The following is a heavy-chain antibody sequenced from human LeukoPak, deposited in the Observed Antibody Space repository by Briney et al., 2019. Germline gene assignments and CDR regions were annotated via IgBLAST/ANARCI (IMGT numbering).Heavy chain of an antibody. CDR3: SRDISGRLGY. CDR2: TYYRSKWYN. V-gene: IGHV6-1*01. J-gene: IGHJ4*02. D-gene: IGHD1-26*01. Sequence: SQTLSLTCAISGDSVSSYTAAWNWIRQSPSRGLEWLGRTYYRSKWYNEYPPSVKSRITINPDTSKNQFSPQLNSMTPEDTAVYYCSRDISGRLGYWGQGTLVTVSS. CDR1: GDSVSSYTAA.